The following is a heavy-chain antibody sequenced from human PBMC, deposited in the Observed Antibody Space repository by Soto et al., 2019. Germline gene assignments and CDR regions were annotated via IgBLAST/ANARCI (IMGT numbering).Heavy chain of an antibody. Sequence: GVPAKASCKAPGDAFTSYARHWARQAPGQRLEWMGWINAGNGNTKYSQKFQGRVTITRDTSASTAYMELSSLRSEDTAVYYCERAWVVVTAPDYWGQGTLVTVSS. CDR3: ERAWVVVTAPDY. CDR2: INAGNGNT. J-gene: IGHJ4*02. D-gene: IGHD2-21*02. CDR1: GDAFTSYA. V-gene: IGHV1-3*01.